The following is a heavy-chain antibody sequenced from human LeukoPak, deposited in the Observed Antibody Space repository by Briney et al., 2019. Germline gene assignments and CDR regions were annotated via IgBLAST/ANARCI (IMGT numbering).Heavy chain of an antibody. Sequence: GSLRLSCAASGFTFSSYWMHWVRQDPGKGLVWVSRINSDGSTTNYADSVKGRFTISRDNAKNTLYLQMNSLRAEDTAVYYCTAAPMSGYTYTLGYWGQGTLVTVSS. D-gene: IGHD5-12*01. V-gene: IGHV3-74*01. CDR3: TAAPMSGYTYTLGY. CDR2: INSDGSTT. CDR1: GFTFSSYW. J-gene: IGHJ4*02.